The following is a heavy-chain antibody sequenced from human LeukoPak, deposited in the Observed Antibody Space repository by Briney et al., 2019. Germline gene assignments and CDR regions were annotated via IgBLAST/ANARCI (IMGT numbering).Heavy chain of an antibody. J-gene: IGHJ5*02. Sequence: GGSLRLSCAASGFTFSSAWMSWVRQAPGKGLEWVGRIKSKTDGGTTDYAAPVKGRFTISRDDSKNTLYLQMNSLKTEDTAVYYCTTDLIVVVVAAEDNWFDPWGQGTLVTVSS. CDR3: TTDLIVVVVAAEDNWFDP. V-gene: IGHV3-15*01. CDR2: IKSKTDGGTT. D-gene: IGHD2-15*01. CDR1: GFTFSSAW.